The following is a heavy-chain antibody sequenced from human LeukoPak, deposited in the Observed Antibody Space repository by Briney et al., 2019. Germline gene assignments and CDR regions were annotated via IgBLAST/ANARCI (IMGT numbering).Heavy chain of an antibody. J-gene: IGHJ4*02. CDR3: ATMYYYDSSGYLVFVDY. CDR2: FDPEDGET. CDR1: GYTFTELS. Sequence: GASVKVSCKVSGYTFTELSMHWVRQAPGKGLEWMGGFDPEDGETIYAQKFQGRVTMTEDTSTDTAYMELSSLRSEDTAVYYCATMYYYDSSGYLVFVDYWGQGTLVTVSS. D-gene: IGHD3-22*01. V-gene: IGHV1-24*01.